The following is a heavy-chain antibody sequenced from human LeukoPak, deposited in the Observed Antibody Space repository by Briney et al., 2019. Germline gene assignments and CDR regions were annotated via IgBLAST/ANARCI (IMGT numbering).Heavy chain of an antibody. J-gene: IGHJ4*02. CDR1: GGSFSGYY. Sequence: SETLSLTCAVYGGSFSGYYWSWIRQPPGKGLEWIGEINHSGSTNYNPSLTSRVTISVDTSKNQFSLKLSSVPAADTAVYYCARVGFGYSSSWSGYWGQGTLVTVSS. CDR2: INHSGST. CDR3: ARVGFGYSSSWSGY. D-gene: IGHD6-13*01. V-gene: IGHV4-34*01.